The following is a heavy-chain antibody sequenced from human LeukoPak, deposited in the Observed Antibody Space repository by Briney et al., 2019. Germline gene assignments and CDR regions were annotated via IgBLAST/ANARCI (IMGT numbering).Heavy chain of an antibody. CDR1: GYTFTSYG. J-gene: IGHJ4*02. D-gene: IGHD3-22*01. CDR3: ATFEHPFRYDSSGYSFDY. V-gene: IGHV1-18*01. CDR2: ISAYNGNT. Sequence: ASVKVSCKASGYTFTSYGISWVRQAPGQGLEWMGWISAYNGNTNYAQKLQGRVTMTTDTSTSTAYMELRSLRSDDTAVYYCATFEHPFRYDSSGYSFDYWGQGTLVTVSS.